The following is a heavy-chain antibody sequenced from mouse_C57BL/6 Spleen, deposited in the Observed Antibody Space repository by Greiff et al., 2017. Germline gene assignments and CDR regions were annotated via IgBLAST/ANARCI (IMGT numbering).Heavy chain of an antibody. J-gene: IGHJ4*01. Sequence: EVQLVESGGDLVKPGGSLKLSCAASGFTFSSYGMSWVRQTPDKRLEWVATISSGGSYTYYPDSVKGRFTISRDNAKNTLYLQMSSLKSEDTAMYYCARQYDGYYRAMDYWGQGTSVTVSS. CDR1: GFTFSSYG. CDR2: ISSGGSYT. D-gene: IGHD2-3*01. CDR3: ARQYDGYYRAMDY. V-gene: IGHV5-6*01.